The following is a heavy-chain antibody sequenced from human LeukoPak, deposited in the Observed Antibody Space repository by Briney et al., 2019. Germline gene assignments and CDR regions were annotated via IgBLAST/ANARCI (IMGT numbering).Heavy chain of an antibody. D-gene: IGHD6-19*01. CDR1: GFTFSSYE. Sequence: GGSLKLSCAASGFTFSSYEMKWVRHAPGKGLEWVSYISSSGSTIYYADSVEGRFTISRDNAKNSLYLQMNSLRAEDTAVYYCARVWAVAGPFGMDVWGQGTTVTVSS. CDR2: ISSSGSTI. J-gene: IGHJ6*02. V-gene: IGHV3-48*03. CDR3: ARVWAVAGPFGMDV.